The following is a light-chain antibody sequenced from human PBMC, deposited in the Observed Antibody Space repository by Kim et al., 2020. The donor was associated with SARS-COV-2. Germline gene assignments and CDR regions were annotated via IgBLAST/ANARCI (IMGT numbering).Light chain of an antibody. V-gene: IGLV2-8*01. J-gene: IGLJ1*01. Sequence: QSALTQPPSASGSPGQSVTISCTGTSSDVGGYNYVSWYQQHPGKAPKLMIYEVSKRPSGVPDRFSGSKSGNTASLTVSGLQAEDEADYYCSSYAGSNNSTPYVFGTGTKVTVL. CDR2: EVS. CDR1: SSDVGGYNY. CDR3: SSYAGSNNSTPYV.